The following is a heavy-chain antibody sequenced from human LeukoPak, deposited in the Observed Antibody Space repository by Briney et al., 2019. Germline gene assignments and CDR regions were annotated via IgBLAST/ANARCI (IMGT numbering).Heavy chain of an antibody. Sequence: PGRSLRLSCAASGFTFSSYGMHWVRQAPGKGPEWVAVIWYDGSNKYYADSVKGRFIIPRDNSKNTLYLQMNSLRAEDTAVYYCARDDLRWGYSFDHWGQGTLVTVSS. CDR2: IWYDGSNK. CDR1: GFTFSSYG. CDR3: ARDDLRWGYSFDH. D-gene: IGHD4-23*01. V-gene: IGHV3-33*01. J-gene: IGHJ4*02.